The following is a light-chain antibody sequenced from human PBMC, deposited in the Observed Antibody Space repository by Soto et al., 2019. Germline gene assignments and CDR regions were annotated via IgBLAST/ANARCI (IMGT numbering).Light chain of an antibody. V-gene: IGKV1D-16*01. CDR2: AAS. CDR3: QQYNSFSIT. CDR1: QGISSW. Sequence: DIQMTHSPSAMSASVGDRVTITCRASQGISSWLAWYQQKPGKAPKLLIYAASSLQSGVPSRFSGSGSGTEFTLAISSLQPDDFATYYCQQYNSFSITFGQGTRLEIK. J-gene: IGKJ5*01.